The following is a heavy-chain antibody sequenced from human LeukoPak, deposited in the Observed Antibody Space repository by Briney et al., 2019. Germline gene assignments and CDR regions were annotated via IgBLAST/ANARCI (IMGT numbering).Heavy chain of an antibody. Sequence: ASVKLSCKASGGTFSSYAISWVRQAPGQGLEWMGWMNPNSGNTGYAQKFQGRVTMTRNTSISTAYMELSSLRSEDTAVYYCAREAGSSSSLGFDYWGQGTLVTVSS. CDR1: GGTFSSYA. CDR3: AREAGSSSSLGFDY. J-gene: IGHJ4*02. CDR2: MNPNSGNT. D-gene: IGHD6-6*01. V-gene: IGHV1-8*02.